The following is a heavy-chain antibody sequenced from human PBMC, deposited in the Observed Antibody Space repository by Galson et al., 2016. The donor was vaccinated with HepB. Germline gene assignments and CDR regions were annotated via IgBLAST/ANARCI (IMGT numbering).Heavy chain of an antibody. Sequence: SLRLSCAASGFTFSDSYMAWIRQAPGKGLEWVSYISSSGATIYYADSVKGRCTVSRDNADNSLFLQMNSLTAEDTAVHYCATEGVAAKFDYWGQGTLVTVSS. CDR2: ISSSGATI. CDR1: GFTFSDSY. V-gene: IGHV3-11*01. J-gene: IGHJ4*02. CDR3: ATEGVAAKFDY. D-gene: IGHD2-21*02.